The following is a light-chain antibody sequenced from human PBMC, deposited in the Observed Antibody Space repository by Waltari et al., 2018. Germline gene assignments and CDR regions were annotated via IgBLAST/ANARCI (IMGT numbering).Light chain of an antibody. CDR1: QGIGNN. Sequence: DIQMTPSPSSLSASVGDTVTITCQASQGIGNNLNWYQQKPGKAPKLLIYRASSLQSGIPSRFSGSASGPDFTLTISSLQPEDFATYYCQQGYSYPWTFGQGTKVEIK. V-gene: IGKV1-16*01. CDR2: RAS. CDR3: QQGYSYPWT. J-gene: IGKJ1*01.